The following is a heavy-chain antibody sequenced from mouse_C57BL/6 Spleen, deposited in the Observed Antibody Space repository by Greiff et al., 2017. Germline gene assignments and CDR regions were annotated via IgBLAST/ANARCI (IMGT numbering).Heavy chain of an antibody. D-gene: IGHD2-4*01. V-gene: IGHV1-82*01. CDR2: IYPGDGDT. CDR3: ARDDDYDGGGYFDY. J-gene: IGHJ2*01. Sequence: QVQLQQSGPELVKPGASVKISCKASGYAFSSSWMNWVKQRPGKGLEWIGRIYPGDGDTNYNGKFKGKATLTADKSSSTAYMQLSSLTSEDSAVXFCARDDDYDGGGYFDYWGQGTTLTVSS. CDR1: GYAFSSSW.